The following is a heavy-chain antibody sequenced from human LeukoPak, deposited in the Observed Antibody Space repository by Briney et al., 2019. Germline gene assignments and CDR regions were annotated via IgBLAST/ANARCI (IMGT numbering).Heavy chain of an antibody. CDR1: GFTFSSYA. CDR3: ANGGNHNDAFDI. CDR2: ISGGGGST. Sequence: PGGSLRLSCAASGFTFSSYAMSWVRQAAGKRLEWVSVISGGGGSTYYADSVKGRFTISRDNYKNTLYLQMNSIRAEDTAVYYCANGGNHNDAFDIWGQGTMVTVSS. D-gene: IGHD4-23*01. V-gene: IGHV3-23*01. J-gene: IGHJ3*02.